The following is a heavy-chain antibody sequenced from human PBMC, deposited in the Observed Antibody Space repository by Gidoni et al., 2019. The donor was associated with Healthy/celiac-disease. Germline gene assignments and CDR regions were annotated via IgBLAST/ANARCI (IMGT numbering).Heavy chain of an antibody. CDR3: ARGSIWSYWYFDL. D-gene: IGHD3-3*02. CDR1: GASISSGGYY. CDR2: IYYSGST. J-gene: IGHJ2*01. V-gene: IGHV4-31*03. Sequence: QVQLQESGPGLVKPSQTLSLTCTVSGASISSGGYYWSWIRQHPGKGLEWIGYIYYSGSTYYNPSLKSRVTISVDTSKNQFSLNLSSVTAADTAVYYCARGSIWSYWYFDLWGRGTLVTVSS.